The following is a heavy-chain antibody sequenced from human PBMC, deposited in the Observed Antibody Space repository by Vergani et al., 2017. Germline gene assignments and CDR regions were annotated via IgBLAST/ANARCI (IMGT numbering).Heavy chain of an antibody. D-gene: IGHD5-24*01. J-gene: IGHJ4*02. CDR1: GFTFSSHA. V-gene: IGHV3-23*01. CDR3: GRGSENYN. CDR2: IKNTGDST. Sequence: EVQLLQSEGAVVQPGGSLRLSCVSSGFTFSSHAMSWVRQGHGQGLEWVSSIKNTGDSTQYADSVKGRFTISRENSKNTLYLQMNRLRVEDTAVYDCGRGSENYNWGKGTLVTVSS.